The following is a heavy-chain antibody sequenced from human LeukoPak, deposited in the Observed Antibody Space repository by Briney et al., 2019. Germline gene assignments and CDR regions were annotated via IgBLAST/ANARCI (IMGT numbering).Heavy chain of an antibody. D-gene: IGHD5-12*01. V-gene: IGHV1-3*01. Sequence: ASVKVSCKASGYTFTAYVMHWVRQAPGQRLEWMGWINAGNGNTKYSQEFQGRVTTTRDAFANTIYMELSSLRSEDTAVYYCTRALGYPYYAMDVWGQGTTVTVSS. CDR2: INAGNGNT. CDR3: TRALGYPYYAMDV. J-gene: IGHJ6*02. CDR1: GYTFTAYV.